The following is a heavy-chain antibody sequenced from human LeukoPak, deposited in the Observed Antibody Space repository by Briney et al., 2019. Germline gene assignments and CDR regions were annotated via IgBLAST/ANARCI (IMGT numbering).Heavy chain of an antibody. CDR1: GYTFTSYG. CDR3: ARDPLTTGATLYNWFDP. CDR2: ISAYNGNT. J-gene: IGHJ5*02. Sequence: ASVKVSCKASGYTFTSYGISWVRQAPGQGLEWMGWISAYNGNTNYAQKLQGRVTTTTDTSTSTAYMELRSLRSDDTAVYYCARDPLTTGATLYNWFDPWGQGTLVTVSS. V-gene: IGHV1-18*01. D-gene: IGHD1-26*01.